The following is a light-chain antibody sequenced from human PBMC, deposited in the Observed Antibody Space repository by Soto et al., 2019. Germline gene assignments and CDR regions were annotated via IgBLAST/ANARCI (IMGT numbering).Light chain of an antibody. CDR2: GAS. Sequence: DIQMTQSPSSLSASVGDRVTITCRASQTISNYLNWYQQKPGIAPKVLIYGASYLEGGVPSRFSGSGSGTDFTLTISSLQPEDFATYYCQHSYSTTWTFGQGTKVEIK. CDR1: QTISNY. V-gene: IGKV1-39*01. CDR3: QHSYSTTWT. J-gene: IGKJ1*01.